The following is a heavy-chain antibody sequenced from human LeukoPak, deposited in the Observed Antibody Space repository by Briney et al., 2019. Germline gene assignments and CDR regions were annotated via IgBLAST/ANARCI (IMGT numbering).Heavy chain of an antibody. Sequence: GGSLRLSCAASGFTVSSNYMSWVRQAPGKGLEWVSVIYSGGSTYYADSAKGRFTISRDNSKNTLYLQMNSLRAEDTAVYYCARGRYDFWSGYDYWGQGTLVTVSS. V-gene: IGHV3-53*01. CDR1: GFTVSSNY. CDR2: IYSGGST. D-gene: IGHD3-3*01. CDR3: ARGRYDFWSGYDY. J-gene: IGHJ4*02.